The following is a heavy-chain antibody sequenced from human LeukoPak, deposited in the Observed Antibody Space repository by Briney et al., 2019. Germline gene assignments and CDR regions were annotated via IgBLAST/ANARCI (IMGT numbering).Heavy chain of an antibody. CDR1: GFTFSSYE. J-gene: IGHJ4*02. D-gene: IGHD4-17*01. CDR3: ASSYGGAEED. Sequence: GGSLRLSCAASGFTFSSYEMNWVRQAPGKGLEWVSYISSSGSTIYYADSVKGRFTISRDNAKNSLYLQMNSLRAEDTAVYYCASSYGGAEEDWGQGTLVTVSS. CDR2: ISSSGSTI. V-gene: IGHV3-48*03.